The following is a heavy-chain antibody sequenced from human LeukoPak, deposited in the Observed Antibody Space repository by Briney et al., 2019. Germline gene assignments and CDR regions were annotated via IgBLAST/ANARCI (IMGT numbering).Heavy chain of an antibody. D-gene: IGHD2-15*01. CDR3: ARDHCSGGSCYSDY. CDR1: GGTFSSYA. V-gene: IGHV1-69*13. Sequence: ASVKVSCKASGGTFSSYAISWVRQAPGQGLEWMGGIIPIFGTANYAQKFQGRVTITADESTSTAYMELSSLRSEDTAVYYCARDHCSGGSCYSDYWGQGTLVTVSS. CDR2: IIPIFGTA. J-gene: IGHJ4*02.